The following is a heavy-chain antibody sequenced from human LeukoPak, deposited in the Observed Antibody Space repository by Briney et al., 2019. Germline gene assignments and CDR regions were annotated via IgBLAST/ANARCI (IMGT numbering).Heavy chain of an antibody. CDR3: ARRHSSGHMDV. Sequence: GGSLRLSCAASGFTFSSYWMHWVRQAPGKGLVWVSRINSDGSSTSYADSVKGRFTISRDNAKNTLYLQMNSLRAEDTAVYYCARRHSSGHMDVWGKGTTVTVSS. V-gene: IGHV3-74*01. CDR2: INSDGSST. J-gene: IGHJ6*03. D-gene: IGHD5-18*01. CDR1: GFTFSSYW.